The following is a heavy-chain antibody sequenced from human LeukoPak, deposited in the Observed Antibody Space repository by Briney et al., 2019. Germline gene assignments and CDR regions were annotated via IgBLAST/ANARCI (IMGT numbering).Heavy chain of an antibody. CDR1: GGSFSGYY. CDR3: ARDRGFLDYYYGMDV. CDR2: INHSGST. D-gene: IGHD2/OR15-2a*01. Sequence: PSETLSLTCAVYGGSFSGYYWSWIRQPPGKGLEWIGEINHSGSTNYNPSLKSRVTISVDTSKNQFSLKLSSVTAADTAVYYCARDRGFLDYYYGMDVWGQGTTVTVSS. V-gene: IGHV4-34*01. J-gene: IGHJ6*02.